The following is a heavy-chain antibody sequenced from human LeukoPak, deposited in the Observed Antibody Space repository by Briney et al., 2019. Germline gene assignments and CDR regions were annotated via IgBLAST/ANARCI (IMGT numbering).Heavy chain of an antibody. D-gene: IGHD3-22*01. CDR2: INPNSGGT. CDR3: ARDFRTYYYDSSGYSRYYYYYMDV. V-gene: IGHV1-2*02. J-gene: IGHJ6*03. Sequence: ASVKVSCKASGYTFTGYYMHWVRQAPGQGLEWMGWINPNSGGTNYAQKFQGRVTMTRDTSISTAYMELSRLRSDDTAVYYCARDFRTYYYDSSGYSRYYYYYMDVWGKGTTVTVSS. CDR1: GYTFTGYY.